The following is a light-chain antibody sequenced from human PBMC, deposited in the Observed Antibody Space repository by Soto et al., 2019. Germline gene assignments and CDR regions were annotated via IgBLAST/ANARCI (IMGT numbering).Light chain of an antibody. CDR3: QQYGSSLPVT. CDR1: QSLTNYY. J-gene: IGKJ4*01. Sequence: EIVLTQSPGTLSLSPGERATLSCRASQSLTNYYLAWYQQTPGQAPRLLLYAASSRATGIPDRFSGSGSETDFTITISRLEPEDFAVYYCQQYGSSLPVTFGGGTNVEIK. V-gene: IGKV3-20*01. CDR2: AAS.